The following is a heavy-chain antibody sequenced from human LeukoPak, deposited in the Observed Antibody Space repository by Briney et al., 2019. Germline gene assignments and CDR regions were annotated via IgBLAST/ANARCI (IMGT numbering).Heavy chain of an antibody. CDR2: IRSKANSYAT. CDR1: GFTFSGSA. D-gene: IGHD2-15*01. J-gene: IGHJ6*02. Sequence: PGESLRLSCAASGFTFSGSAIHWVRQASGKGLEWVGRIRSKANSYATAYAASVEGRFTISRDDSKNTAFLQMNALKTEDSAVYYCGASLKTYCSGGKCHSDYYYYGMDVWGQGTTVTVSS. CDR3: GASLKTYCSGGKCHSDYYYYGMDV. V-gene: IGHV3-73*01.